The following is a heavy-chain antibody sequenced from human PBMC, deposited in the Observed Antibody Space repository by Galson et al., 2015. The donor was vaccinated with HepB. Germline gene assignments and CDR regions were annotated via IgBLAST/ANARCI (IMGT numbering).Heavy chain of an antibody. CDR1: GYTFTSYG. CDR2: ISAYNGNT. J-gene: IGHJ4*02. CDR3: ARDVSPYYYDSSGGFDY. D-gene: IGHD3-22*01. Sequence: SVKVSCKASGYTFTSYGISWVRQAPGQGLEWMGWISAYNGNTNYAQKLQGRVTMTTDTSTSTAYMELRSLRSDDTAVYYCARDVSPYYYDSSGGFDYWGQGTLVTVSS. V-gene: IGHV1-18*01.